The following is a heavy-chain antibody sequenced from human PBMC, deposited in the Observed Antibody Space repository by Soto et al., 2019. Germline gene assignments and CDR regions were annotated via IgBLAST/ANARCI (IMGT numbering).Heavy chain of an antibody. J-gene: IGHJ4*02. V-gene: IGHV3-73*01. D-gene: IGHD1-26*01. CDR2: IRSKANSYAT. Sequence: EVQLVESGGGLVQPGGSLKLSCAASGFTFSGSAMHWVRQASGKGLEWVGRIRSKANSYATAYAASVKGRFTISRDDSKNTAYLQMNSLTAEDTVVYYCIPSSVGATRDLDYWGQGTLVTVSS. CDR1: GFTFSGSA. CDR3: IPSSVGATRDLDY.